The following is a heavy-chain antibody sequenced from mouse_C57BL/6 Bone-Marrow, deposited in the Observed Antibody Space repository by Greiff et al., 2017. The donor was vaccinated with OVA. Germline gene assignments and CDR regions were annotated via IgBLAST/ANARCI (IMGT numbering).Heavy chain of an antibody. V-gene: IGHV5-12*01. Sequence: EVQGVESGGGLVQPGGSLKLSCAASGFTFSDYYMYWVRQTPETRLEWVAYISNGGGSTYYPDTVKGRFTISRDNAKNTLYLQMSRLKSEDTAMYYCARRTAQALAMDYWGQGTSVTVSS. D-gene: IGHD3-2*02. CDR1: GFTFSDYY. CDR3: ARRTAQALAMDY. CDR2: ISNGGGST. J-gene: IGHJ4*01.